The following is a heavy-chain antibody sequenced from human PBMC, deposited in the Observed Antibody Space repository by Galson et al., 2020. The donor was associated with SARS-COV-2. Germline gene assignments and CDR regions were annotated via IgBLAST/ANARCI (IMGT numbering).Heavy chain of an antibody. CDR3: ARERYGGFDY. J-gene: IGHJ4*02. CDR1: GFTFSSYW. Sequence: GESLKISCAASGFTFSSYWMSWVRQAPGKGLEWVANIKQDGSEKYYVDSVKGRFTISRDNAKNSLYLQMNSLRAEDTAVYYCARERYGGFDYWGQGTLVTVSS. V-gene: IGHV3-7*03. D-gene: IGHD3-10*01. CDR2: IKQDGSEK.